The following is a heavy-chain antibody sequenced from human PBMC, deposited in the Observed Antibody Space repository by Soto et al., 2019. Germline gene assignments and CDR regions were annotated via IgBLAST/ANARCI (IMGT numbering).Heavy chain of an antibody. CDR1: GDTFSNYA. D-gene: IGHD2-15*01. CDR2: IIPLYGRA. Sequence: QVHLMQSGAEVKKPGSSVKVSCKASGDTFSNYAITWVRQAPGHGLAWMGGIIPLYGRANYAQKFQVRVTIATDECTSTALMELSRLTSDETAVYYCARNLGGCSAGSCRKKLLDPWGQGTLVTVSS. J-gene: IGHJ5*02. CDR3: ARNLGGCSAGSCRKKLLDP. V-gene: IGHV1-69*01.